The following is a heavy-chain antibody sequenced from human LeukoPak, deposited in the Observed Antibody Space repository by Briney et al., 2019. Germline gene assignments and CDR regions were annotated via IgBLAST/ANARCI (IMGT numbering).Heavy chain of an antibody. CDR2: INPSGGST. CDR3: ARGPDIVVVVAANPDIYCWFDP. V-gene: IGHV1-46*01. J-gene: IGHJ5*02. CDR1: GYTFTSYY. D-gene: IGHD2-15*01. Sequence: ASVKVSCKASGYTFTSYYMHWVRQAPGQGLEWVGIINPSGGSTSYAQKFQGRVTMTRDTSTSTVYMELSSLRSEDTAVYYCARGPDIVVVVAANPDIYCWFDPWGQGTLVTVSS.